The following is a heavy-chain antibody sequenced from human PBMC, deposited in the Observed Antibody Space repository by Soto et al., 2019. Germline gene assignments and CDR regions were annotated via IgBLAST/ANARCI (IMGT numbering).Heavy chain of an antibody. CDR1: GGSISSGDYY. D-gene: IGHD6-25*01. CDR2: IYYSGST. J-gene: IGHJ4*02. V-gene: IGHV4-30-4*01. Sequence: PSETLSLTCTVSGGSISSGDYYWSWIRQPPGKGLEWIGYIYYSGSTYYNPSLKSRVTISVDTSKNQFSLKLSSVTAADTAVYYCAREVRFRYSSGWPIDYWGQGTLVTVSS. CDR3: AREVRFRYSSGWPIDY.